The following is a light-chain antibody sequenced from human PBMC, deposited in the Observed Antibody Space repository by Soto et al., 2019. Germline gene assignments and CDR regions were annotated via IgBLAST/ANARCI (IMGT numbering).Light chain of an antibody. V-gene: IGKV3-15*01. J-gene: IGKJ4*01. CDR1: QTVSSN. Sequence: EIILTQSPDTLSLSPGERATLSCRASQTVSSNYLAWCQQRPGQAPRLLIYGASTRATGFPARFSGSGSGTDFTLTISSLLSEDFAVYYCQQYNNWPLTFGGGTKVDIK. CDR3: QQYNNWPLT. CDR2: GAS.